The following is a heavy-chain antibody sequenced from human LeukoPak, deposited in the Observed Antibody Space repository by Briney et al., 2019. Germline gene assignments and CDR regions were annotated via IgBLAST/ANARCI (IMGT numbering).Heavy chain of an antibody. CDR3: ARETGYCSSTSCLADYYYYGMDV. Sequence: GGSLRLSCAASGFTFSSYGMHWVRQAPGKGLEWVAVIWYDGSNKYYADSVKGRFTISRDNSKNTLYLQMNSLRAEDTAVYYCARETGYCSSTSCLADYYYYGMDVWGQGTTVTVPS. CDR1: GFTFSSYG. J-gene: IGHJ6*02. D-gene: IGHD2-2*01. V-gene: IGHV3-33*01. CDR2: IWYDGSNK.